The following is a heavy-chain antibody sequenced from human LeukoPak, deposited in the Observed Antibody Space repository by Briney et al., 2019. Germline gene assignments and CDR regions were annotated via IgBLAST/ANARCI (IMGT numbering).Heavy chain of an antibody. CDR1: GGSISSGGYF. CDR2: IYTSGGT. J-gene: IGHJ1*01. D-gene: IGHD2-2*02. CDR3: ATYCSHTSCHTGGGFQH. V-gene: IGHV4-61*02. Sequence: SETLSLTWTVYGGSISSGGYFWSWLRQPAGKGLEWIGRIYTSGGTNYNPSLNTRVTVSIDTSTNQFSLRLTSVTAADTAVYYCATYCSHTSCHTGGGFQHWGQGTLVTVSS.